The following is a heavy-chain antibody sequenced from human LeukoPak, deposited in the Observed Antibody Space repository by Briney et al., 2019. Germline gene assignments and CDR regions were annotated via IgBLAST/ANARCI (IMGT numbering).Heavy chain of an antibody. J-gene: IGHJ3*02. CDR2: IVHDGSNK. CDR1: GFTFSNYG. Sequence: PGRSLRLSCAASGFTFSNYGMHWVRQAPGKGLEWVAVIVHDGSNKYYADSVKGRFTISRDNSKNTLYLQMNSLRAEDTAVYYCAKEYGSGSYGSYAFDIWGQGAMVTVSS. V-gene: IGHV3-30*18. D-gene: IGHD3-10*01. CDR3: AKEYGSGSYGSYAFDI.